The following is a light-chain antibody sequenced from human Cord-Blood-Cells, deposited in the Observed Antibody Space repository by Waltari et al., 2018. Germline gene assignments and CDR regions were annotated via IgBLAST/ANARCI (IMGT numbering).Light chain of an antibody. V-gene: IGKV3-15*01. CDR1: QSVSSN. J-gene: IGKJ3*01. Sequence: EIVMTQSPATLSVSPGERATLSCRASQSVSSNLAWYQQKPAQAPRLLIYGASTRATAIPARFSGSGSGTEFTLTISSLQSEDFAVYYCQQYNNWPLTFGPGTKVDIK. CDR3: QQYNNWPLT. CDR2: GAS.